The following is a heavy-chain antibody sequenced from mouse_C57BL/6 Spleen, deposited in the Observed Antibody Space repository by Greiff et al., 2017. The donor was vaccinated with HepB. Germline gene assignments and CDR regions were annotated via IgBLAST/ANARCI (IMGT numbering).Heavy chain of an antibody. D-gene: IGHD1-1*01. CDR2: IDPSDSYT. Sequence: QVQLKQPGAELVMPGASVKLSCKASGYTFTSYWMHWVKQRPGQGLEWIGEIDPSDSYTNYNQKFKGKSTLTVEKSSSTAYMQLSSLTSEDSAVYYCARNGRGYFDYWGQGTTLTVSS. CDR1: GYTFTSYW. J-gene: IGHJ2*01. CDR3: ARNGRGYFDY. V-gene: IGHV1-69*01.